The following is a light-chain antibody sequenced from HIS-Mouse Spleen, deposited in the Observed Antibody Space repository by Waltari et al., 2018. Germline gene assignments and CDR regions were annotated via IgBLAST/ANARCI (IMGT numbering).Light chain of an antibody. CDR2: GVS. Sequence: QSALTQPPSASGSPGQSVTISCTGTSSDVGGYNYVSWYQQHPGKAPNLMIYGVSKRPSGVPDRFSGSKSGNTASLTVSGLQAEDEADYYCSSYAGSNNSLYVFGTGTKVTVL. CDR1: SSDVGGYNY. J-gene: IGLJ1*01. CDR3: SSYAGSNNSLYV. V-gene: IGLV2-8*01.